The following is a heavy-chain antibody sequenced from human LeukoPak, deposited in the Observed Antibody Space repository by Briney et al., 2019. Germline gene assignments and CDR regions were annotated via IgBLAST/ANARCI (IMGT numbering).Heavy chain of an antibody. CDR2: INPNSGGT. CDR1: GYTFTGYY. D-gene: IGHD6-19*01. V-gene: IGHV1-2*06. Sequence: ASVKVSCKASGYTFTGYYMHWVRQAPGQGLEWMGRINPNSGGTNYAQKFQGRVTMTTDTSTSTAYMELRSLRSDDTAVYYCARPPVYSSGWDPFDYWGQGTLVTVSS. J-gene: IGHJ4*02. CDR3: ARPPVYSSGWDPFDY.